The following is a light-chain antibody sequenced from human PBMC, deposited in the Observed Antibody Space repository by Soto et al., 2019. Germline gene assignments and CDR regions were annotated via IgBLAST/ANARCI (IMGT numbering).Light chain of an antibody. CDR1: SSNIGSDY. CDR2: RNN. Sequence: QSVLTQPPSASGTPGQRVTISCSGSSSNIGSDYVYWYQQFPGTAPKLLIYRNNQRPSGVPDRFSGSKSGTSASLAISGLRSEDEADYYCAAWDDSPSGYVFGTGTKLTVL. V-gene: IGLV1-47*01. CDR3: AAWDDSPSGYV. J-gene: IGLJ1*01.